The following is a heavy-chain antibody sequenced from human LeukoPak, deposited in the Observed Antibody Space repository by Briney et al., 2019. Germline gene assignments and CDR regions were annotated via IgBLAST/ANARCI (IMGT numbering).Heavy chain of an antibody. J-gene: IGHJ4*02. CDR1: GYTFTSYG. Sequence: GASVKVSCKASGYTFTSYGISWVRQAPGQGLEWMGWISAYNGNTNYAQKLQGRVTMTTDTSTSTAYIELRSLRSGDTAVYYCARDLRPRTSDYWGQGTLVTVSS. CDR2: ISAYNGNT. D-gene: IGHD1-7*01. CDR3: ARDLRPRTSDY. V-gene: IGHV1-18*01.